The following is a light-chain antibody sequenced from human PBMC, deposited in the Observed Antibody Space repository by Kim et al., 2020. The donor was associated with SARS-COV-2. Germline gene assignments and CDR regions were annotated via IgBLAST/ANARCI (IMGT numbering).Light chain of an antibody. CDR3: QQYSSSPLT. Sequence: EIVLTQSPGTLSLSPGERATLSCRATQSVSSSYLAWYQQKPRQAPRLLIYGASSRATGIPDRFSGSGSGTDFTLTSSRVEHEDSAEYYWQQYSSSPLTFGQGTKVDIK. CDR1: QSVSSSY. CDR2: GAS. J-gene: IGKJ1*01. V-gene: IGKV3-20*01.